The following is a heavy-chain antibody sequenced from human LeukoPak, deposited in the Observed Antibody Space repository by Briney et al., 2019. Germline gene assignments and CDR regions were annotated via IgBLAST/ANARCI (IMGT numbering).Heavy chain of an antibody. CDR1: GYTFTGYY. CDR2: INPNSGGT. V-gene: IGHV1-2*02. Sequence: ASVKVSCKASGYTFTGYYMHWVRQAPGQGLEWMGWINPNSGGTNYAQKFQGRVTMTRDTSISTAYMELSGLRSDDTAVYYCARDTRGDYSNYYFDYWGQGTLVTVSS. J-gene: IGHJ4*02. D-gene: IGHD4-11*01. CDR3: ARDTRGDYSNYYFDY.